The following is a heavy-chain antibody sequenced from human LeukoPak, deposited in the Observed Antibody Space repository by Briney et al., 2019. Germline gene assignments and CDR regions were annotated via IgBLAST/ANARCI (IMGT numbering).Heavy chain of an antibody. CDR2: IKTDGRTT. Sequence: GGSLRLSCAGSGMTFSNHWMHWVRQAPGKGLAWVSLIKTDGRTTIYADSVKGRFTISRDDGKSTLYLQMNSLRAEDTAIYYCTTGPSFGYEWWGQGTVVTVSS. J-gene: IGHJ4*02. D-gene: IGHD3-22*01. V-gene: IGHV3-74*01. CDR3: TTGPSFGYEW. CDR1: GMTFSNHW.